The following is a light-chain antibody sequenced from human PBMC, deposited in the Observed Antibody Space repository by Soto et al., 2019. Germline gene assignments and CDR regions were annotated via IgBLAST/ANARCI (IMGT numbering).Light chain of an antibody. V-gene: IGKV3-15*01. CDR1: QSVRTK. J-gene: IGKJ1*01. Sequence: IVVTQSPATLSVSPGESATLACGTSQSVRTKLAWYQQKPGRSPRLPMYNTSTRATNIPARYSGSRSGTEFTLTISRLQAEDFAGYYCQQYDKWPRTFGQGTNVDIK. CDR3: QQYDKWPRT. CDR2: NTS.